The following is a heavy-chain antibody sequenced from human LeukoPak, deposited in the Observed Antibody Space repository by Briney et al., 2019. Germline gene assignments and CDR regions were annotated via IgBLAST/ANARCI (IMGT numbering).Heavy chain of an antibody. CDR2: VTGSGGNT. Sequence: GGSLRLSCAASGFIFSSYSMSWVRQAPGKGLEWVSVVTGSGGNTYYADSVKGRFTISKDNSKNTVYLQMSSLRVDDTAVYYCAKAASSSWPSYYYGMDVWGQGTTVTVSS. CDR3: AKAASSSWPSYYYGMDV. CDR1: GFIFSSYS. V-gene: IGHV3-23*01. D-gene: IGHD6-13*01. J-gene: IGHJ6*02.